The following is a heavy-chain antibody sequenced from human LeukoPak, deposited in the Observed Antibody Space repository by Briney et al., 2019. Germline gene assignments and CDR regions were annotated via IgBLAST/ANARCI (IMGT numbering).Heavy chain of an antibody. Sequence: SETLSLTCTVSGGSISSSSYYWGWIRQPPGKGLEWIGSIYYSGSTYYNPSLKSRVTISVDTSKNQFSLKLSSVTAADTAVYYCAREWELAADYWGQGTLVTVSS. V-gene: IGHV4-39*07. CDR2: IYYSGST. CDR3: AREWELAADY. CDR1: GGSISSSSYY. J-gene: IGHJ4*02. D-gene: IGHD1-26*01.